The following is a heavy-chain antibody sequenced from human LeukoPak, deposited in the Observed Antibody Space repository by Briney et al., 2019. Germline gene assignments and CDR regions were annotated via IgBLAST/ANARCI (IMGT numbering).Heavy chain of an antibody. V-gene: IGHV1-69*05. CDR2: IIPIFGTA. D-gene: IGHD4-17*01. CDR3: ARDENGDYPLDY. Sequence: SVKVSCKASGGTFSSCAISWVRQAPGQGLEWMGRIIPIFGTANYAQKFQGRVTITTDESTSTAYMELSSLRSEDTAVYYCARDENGDYPLDYWGQGTLVTVSS. J-gene: IGHJ4*02. CDR1: GGTFSSCA.